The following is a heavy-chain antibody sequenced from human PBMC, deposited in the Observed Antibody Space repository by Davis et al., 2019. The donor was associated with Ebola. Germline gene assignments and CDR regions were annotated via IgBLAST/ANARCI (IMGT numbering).Heavy chain of an antibody. J-gene: IGHJ3*02. Sequence: GESLKISCAASGFTFSGSSMNWVRRAPGKGLEWVSHLSGGTGTIEYADSVKGRFTMSRDHAKNSLYLQMNSLRDEDTAVYYGARGRDYAFDIWGQGTMVTVAS. CDR3: ARGRDYAFDI. D-gene: IGHD2-21*02. CDR1: GFTFSGSS. V-gene: IGHV3-48*02. CDR2: LSGGTGTI.